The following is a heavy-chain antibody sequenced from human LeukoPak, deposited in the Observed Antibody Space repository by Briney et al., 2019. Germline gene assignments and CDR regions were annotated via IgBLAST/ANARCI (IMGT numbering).Heavy chain of an antibody. V-gene: IGHV1-18*01. J-gene: IGHJ4*02. CDR1: GYTFTNYG. CDR3: ARGAPPRRSYDSSGYYSYYFDY. D-gene: IGHD3-22*01. CDR2: ISTYNGHT. Sequence: ASVKVSCKASGYTFTNYGLIWVRQAPGQGLEWLGWISTYNGHTKYTQKLQGRVTMTTDTSTSTAYMELRSLRSADTAVYYCARGAPPRRSYDSSGYYSYYFDYWGQGTLVTVSP.